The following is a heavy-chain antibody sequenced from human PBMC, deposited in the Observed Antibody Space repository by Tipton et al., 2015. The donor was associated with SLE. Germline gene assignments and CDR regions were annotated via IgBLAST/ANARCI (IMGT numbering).Heavy chain of an antibody. D-gene: IGHD2-15*01. J-gene: IGHJ4*02. V-gene: IGHV3-23*01. CDR2: ISSSGDAP. CDR3: ATPGGRGFSPWDN. Sequence: GSLRLSCAASGFTFSNYVMNWVRQAPGKGLEWVSVISSSGDAPYYADSVRGRFTISRDNSKNTLYLQMNGLRAEDTAVYHCATPGGRGFSPWDNWGPGTLVTASS. CDR1: GFTFSNYV.